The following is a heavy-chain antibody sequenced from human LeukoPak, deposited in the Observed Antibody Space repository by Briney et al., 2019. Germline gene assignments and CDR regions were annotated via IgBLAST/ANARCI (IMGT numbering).Heavy chain of an antibody. CDR3: ATLLLWFGELSRYYFDY. V-gene: IGHV4-39*01. Sequence: SETLSVTCTVSGGSISSSSYHWGWIRQPPGKGLEWIGSIYYSGSTYYNPSLKSRVTISVDTSKNQFSLKLSSVTAADTAVYYCATLLLWFGELSRYYFDYWGQGTLVTVSS. D-gene: IGHD3-10*01. CDR1: GGSISSSSYH. J-gene: IGHJ4*02. CDR2: IYYSGST.